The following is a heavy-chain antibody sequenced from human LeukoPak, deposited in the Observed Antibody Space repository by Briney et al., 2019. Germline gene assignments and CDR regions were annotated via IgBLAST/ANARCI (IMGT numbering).Heavy chain of an antibody. V-gene: IGHV3-21*01. D-gene: IGHD5-18*01. CDR2: ISTTDTEKYI. CDR1: GFAFSDFS. Sequence: GGSLRLSCAASGFAFSDFSMAWVRQAPGKGLEWVSSISTTDTEKYIYYVDSVKGRFTISRDDAKSSLFLHMNSLRAEDTAVYYCAREGSSNGFYYFDFWGQGTLVTVSS. CDR3: AREGSSNGFYYFDF. J-gene: IGHJ4*02.